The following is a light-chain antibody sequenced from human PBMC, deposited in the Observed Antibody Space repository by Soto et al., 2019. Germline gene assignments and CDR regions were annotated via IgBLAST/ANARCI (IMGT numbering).Light chain of an antibody. CDR3: QQYNNWPMT. Sequence: EIVLTQSPGTLSLSPGERATLSCRASQSVRSDSLGWYQQKPGRAPRLLIYGASTRATGIPARFSGSGSGTEFTLTISSLQSEDFAVYYCQQYNNWPMTFGQGTKVDIK. CDR2: GAS. CDR1: QSVRSD. J-gene: IGKJ1*01. V-gene: IGKV3-15*01.